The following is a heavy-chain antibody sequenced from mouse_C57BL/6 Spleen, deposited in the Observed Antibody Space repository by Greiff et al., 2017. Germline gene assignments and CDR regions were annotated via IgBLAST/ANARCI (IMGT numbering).Heavy chain of an antibody. CDR3: ARRDWADY. CDR2: IDPSDSYT. J-gene: IGHJ2*01. Sequence: QVQLKQPGAELVKPGASVKLSCKASGYTFTSYWMQWVKQRPGQGLEWIGEIDPSDSYTNYNQKFKGKATLTVDTSSSTAYMQLSSLTSEDSAVYYCARRDWADYWGQGTTLTVSS. CDR1: GYTFTSYW. V-gene: IGHV1-50*01.